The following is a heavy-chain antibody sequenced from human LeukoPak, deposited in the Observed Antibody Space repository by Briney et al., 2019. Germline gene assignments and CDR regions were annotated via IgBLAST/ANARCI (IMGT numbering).Heavy chain of an antibody. V-gene: IGHV3-7*01. CDR1: GFTFSTYG. Sequence: PGGSLRLSCAASGFTFSTYGMHWVRQAPGKGLEWVASIDEDGSETNYVDSVTGRFTVSRDHAKNSLFLQMNSLRAEDTAVYYCVRYGRRANDQPFDVWGQGTMVTVSS. CDR2: IDEDGSET. CDR3: VRYGRRANDQPFDV. J-gene: IGHJ3*01. D-gene: IGHD1-1*01.